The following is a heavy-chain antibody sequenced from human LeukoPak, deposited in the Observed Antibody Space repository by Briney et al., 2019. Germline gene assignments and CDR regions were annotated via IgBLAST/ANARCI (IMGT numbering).Heavy chain of an antibody. V-gene: IGHV3-13*01. CDR3: ARKNYYYYMDV. CDR1: GFTFSSYD. Sequence: GGSLRLSCAASGFTFSSYDMHWVRQATGKGLEWVSAIDTAGDTYYPGSVKGRFTISRENAKNSLYLQMNSLRAGDTAVYYCARKNYYYYMDVWGKGTTVTVSS. CDR2: IDTAGDT. J-gene: IGHJ6*03.